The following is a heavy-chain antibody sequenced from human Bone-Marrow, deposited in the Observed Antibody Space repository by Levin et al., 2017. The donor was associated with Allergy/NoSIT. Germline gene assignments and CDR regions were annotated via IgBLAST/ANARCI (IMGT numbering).Heavy chain of an antibody. CDR2: IIPIFETS. Sequence: PGASVKVSCKASGGTFSNYAVSWVRQAPGQGLEWMGGIIPIFETSNYAQKFQGRLTITADESTRTVYMELSSLRSEDTALYYCARLFDGFNMWGQGTLITVSS. CDR3: ARLFDGFNM. D-gene: IGHD2-21*01. V-gene: IGHV1-69*13. CDR1: GGTFSNYA. J-gene: IGHJ3*02.